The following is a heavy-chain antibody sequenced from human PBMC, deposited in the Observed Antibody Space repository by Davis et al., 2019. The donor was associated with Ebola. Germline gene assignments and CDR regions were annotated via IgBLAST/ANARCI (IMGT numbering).Heavy chain of an antibody. CDR3: VKKGHYDSSGYYGPFDY. CDR2: ISGSTGNT. Sequence: GESLKISCAASGFTFSDYYMSWIRQAPGKGLEWVSTISGSTGNTHYADSVKGRFTISRDNSKNTLYLQMNSLRAEDTALYYCVKKGHYDSSGYYGPFDYWGQGTLVTVSS. J-gene: IGHJ4*02. D-gene: IGHD3-22*01. CDR1: GFTFSDYY. V-gene: IGHV3-23*01.